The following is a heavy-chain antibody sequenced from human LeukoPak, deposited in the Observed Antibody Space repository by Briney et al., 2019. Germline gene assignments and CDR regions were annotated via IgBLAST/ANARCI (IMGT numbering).Heavy chain of an antibody. D-gene: IGHD6-13*01. Sequence: HPGGSLRLSCAASGFTFSSYEMNWVRQAPGKGLEWVSYISSSGSTTYHADSVKGRFTISRDNAKNTLYLQMNSLRVEDTAVYYCARDFMYSITCAGCWGQGTLVTVSS. CDR1: GFTFSSYE. V-gene: IGHV3-48*03. J-gene: IGHJ4*02. CDR2: ISSSGSTT. CDR3: ARDFMYSITCAGC.